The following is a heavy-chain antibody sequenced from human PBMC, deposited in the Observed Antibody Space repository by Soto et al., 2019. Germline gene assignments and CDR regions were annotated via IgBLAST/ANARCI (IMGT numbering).Heavy chain of an antibody. CDR2: INGDGSST. D-gene: IGHD3-22*01. Sequence: EVQLVESGGGLVQPGGSLRLPCAASGFTFRMYWMHWVRQAPGKGLVWVSRINGDGSSTSYAGSVKGRFTISRDNAKSTLYLQMNSLRDDDTAVYYCARGDYYDSTGYTFITWGQGTPVTVSS. J-gene: IGHJ5*02. CDR3: ARGDYYDSTGYTFIT. V-gene: IGHV3-74*01. CDR1: GFTFRMYW.